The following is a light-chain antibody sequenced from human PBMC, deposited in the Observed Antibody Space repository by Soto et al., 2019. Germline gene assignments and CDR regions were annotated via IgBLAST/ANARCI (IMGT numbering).Light chain of an antibody. J-gene: IGKJ4*01. V-gene: IGKV1-5*03. CDR2: RTS. CDR1: QSLNRW. CDR3: LQYLNYPLT. Sequence: DIQMTQSPSTLSASVGDRVIITCRASQSLNRWLAWYQQKPGQAPKILIYRTSTLETGVPSRFSGSGSGTEFTLAIGSLQPDDFATYYCLQYLNYPLTFGGGTKVDIK.